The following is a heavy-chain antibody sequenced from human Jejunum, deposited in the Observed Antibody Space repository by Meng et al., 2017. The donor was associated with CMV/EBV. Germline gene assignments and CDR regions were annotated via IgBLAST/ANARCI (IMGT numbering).Heavy chain of an antibody. CDR2: LYSSGIP. D-gene: IGHD3-10*01. J-gene: IGHJ4*02. CDR3: ASRDEGYGPFDY. Sequence: HLVSSAGALVLPVESLRLSCAASGLTVSSNYMSWLRQAPGKELEWVSILYSSGIPYYADSIKVGFSISRDNSKNTLYFHTNTLRAEDTAVYYCASRDEGYGPFDYWGQGTLVTVSS. V-gene: IGHV3-53*01. CDR1: GLTVSSNY.